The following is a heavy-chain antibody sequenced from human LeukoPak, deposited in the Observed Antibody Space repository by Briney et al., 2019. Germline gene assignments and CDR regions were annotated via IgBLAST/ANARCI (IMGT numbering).Heavy chain of an antibody. CDR2: ISGSGVTT. CDR1: GFIFSTYA. D-gene: IGHD1-26*01. J-gene: IGHJ6*02. CDR3: AKGLREKTYTGPLNYYSYYGMDV. Sequence: PGGSLRLSCTASGFIFSTYAMSWVRQAPGKGLEWVSGISGSGVTTFYAESVKGRFTVTRDKSKNMVFLHMNSLTAEDTASYYCAKGLREKTYTGPLNYYSYYGMDVWGRGTTVTVYS. V-gene: IGHV3-23*01.